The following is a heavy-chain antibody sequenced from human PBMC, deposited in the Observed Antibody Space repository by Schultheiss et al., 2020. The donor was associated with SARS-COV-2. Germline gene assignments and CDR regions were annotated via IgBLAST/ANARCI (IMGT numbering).Heavy chain of an antibody. D-gene: IGHD3-10*01. V-gene: IGHV4-61*01. CDR3: ARQPFGTSGVGYYYYGMDV. CDR2: IYYSGIT. Sequence: SETLSLTCTVSGGSISSGSYYWSWIRQPPGKGLEWIGYIYYSGITNYNPSLKSRVTISVDTSKNQFSLKLSSVTAADTAVYYCARQPFGTSGVGYYYYGMDVWGQGTTVTVSS. CDR1: GGSISSGSYY. J-gene: IGHJ6*02.